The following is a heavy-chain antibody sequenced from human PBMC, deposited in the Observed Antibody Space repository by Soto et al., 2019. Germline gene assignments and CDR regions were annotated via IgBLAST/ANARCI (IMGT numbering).Heavy chain of an antibody. CDR3: TTLGMVTS. Sequence: EVQLVESGGGLVKPGGSLRLSCTASGFTFSNAWMSWVRQAPGKGLEWVGRIKSKTDGGTADYAAPVKRRFTISRDDSKNELYLHMNGLKAEDAAVYYCTTLGMVTSWGQGTLVTVSS. CDR2: IKSKTDGGTA. CDR1: GFTFSNAW. D-gene: IGHD2-21*02. V-gene: IGHV3-15*01. J-gene: IGHJ5*02.